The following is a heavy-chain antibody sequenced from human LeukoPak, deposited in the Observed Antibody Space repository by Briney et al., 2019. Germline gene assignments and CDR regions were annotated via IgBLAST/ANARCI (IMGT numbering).Heavy chain of an antibody. CDR3: ARGRQDVTMIVVVMTAVSYYLDV. D-gene: IGHD3-22*01. CDR2: MNPSGST. CDR1: GGTFSGYY. Sequence: SETLSLTCAVYGGTFSGYYWTWIRQTPEKGLEWVGEMNPSGSTSYNPSLKSRVTISVDTSKNQFSLKLSSVTAADTAVYYCARGRQDVTMIVVVMTAVSYYLDVWGKGTTVTVS. V-gene: IGHV4-34*01. J-gene: IGHJ6*03.